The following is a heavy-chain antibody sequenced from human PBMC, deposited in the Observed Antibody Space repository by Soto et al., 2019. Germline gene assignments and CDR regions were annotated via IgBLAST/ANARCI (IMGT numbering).Heavy chain of an antibody. J-gene: IGHJ4*02. CDR2: IFDNGDV. D-gene: IGHD3-16*01. V-gene: IGHV4-59*01. CDR3: ARGWGSKWYYFDS. Sequence: QVRLQESGPGLVRPSETLSLTCTVSGVSSTSFYWSWIRQSPGKGLEWIGYIFDNGDVKYNPSLMSRLTMSIDMSKNEFSLRLKSVTAAETAMYYCARGWGSKWYYFDSWGEGTLVTVSS. CDR1: GVSSTSFY.